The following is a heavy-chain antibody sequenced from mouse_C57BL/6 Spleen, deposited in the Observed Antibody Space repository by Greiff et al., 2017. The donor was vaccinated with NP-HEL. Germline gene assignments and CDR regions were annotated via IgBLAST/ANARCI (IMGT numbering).Heavy chain of an antibody. Sequence: QVHVKQPGAELVKPGASVKMSCKASGYTFTSYWITWVKQRPGQGLEWIGDIYPGSGSTNYNEKFKSKATLTVDTSSSTAYMQLSSLTSEDSAVYYCARRGPITTVVADYFDYWGQGTTLTVSS. J-gene: IGHJ2*01. V-gene: IGHV1-55*01. D-gene: IGHD1-1*01. CDR2: IYPGSGST. CDR1: GYTFTSYW. CDR3: ARRGPITTVVADYFDY.